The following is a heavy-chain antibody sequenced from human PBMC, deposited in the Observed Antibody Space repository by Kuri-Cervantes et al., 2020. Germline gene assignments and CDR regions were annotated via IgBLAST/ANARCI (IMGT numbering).Heavy chain of an antibody. CDR1: GGIFSSYA. CDR2: IIPIFGTA. J-gene: IGHJ6*03. V-gene: IGHV1-69*06. CDR3: ARGGYCSSTSCYWGEIWDYYHYCMDV. Sequence: SVKVSCKASGGIFSSYAISWVRQAPGQGLEWMGGIIPIFGTANYAQKFQGRVTITADKSTSTAYMELSSLRSEDTAVYYRARGGYCSSTSCYWGEIWDYYHYCMDVWGKGTTVTVSS. D-gene: IGHD2-2*01.